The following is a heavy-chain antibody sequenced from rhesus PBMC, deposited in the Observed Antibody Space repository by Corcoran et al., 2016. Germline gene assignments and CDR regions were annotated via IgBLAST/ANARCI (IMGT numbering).Heavy chain of an antibody. J-gene: IGHJ6*01. CDR1: GFTCRGYA. CDR3: AKDRGSSPYYGLDS. D-gene: IGHD4-29*01. CDR2: ISSSGTT. Sequence: EVQLVESGGDLAKPGGSLRLSCAASGFTCRGYAMHWVRQAPGKGLEWVSTISSSGTTYYAESVKGRFTISRDNSKNTLSLQMDSLKTEDTAVYYCAKDRGSSPYYGLDSWGQGVVVTVSS. V-gene: IGHV3-103*01.